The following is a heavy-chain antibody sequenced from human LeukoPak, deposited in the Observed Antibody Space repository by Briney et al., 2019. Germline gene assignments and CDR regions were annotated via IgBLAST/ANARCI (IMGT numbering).Heavy chain of an antibody. Sequence: KPSETLSLTCAVSGGSVTSTNWWPWVRQPPGKGLEWIGYIYYSGATYYNPSLKSRVTISIDASKNQFSLKLSSVTAADTAVYYCARQAGAAAVNWFDPWGQGTLVTVSS. D-gene: IGHD6-13*01. CDR2: IYYSGAT. J-gene: IGHJ5*02. CDR1: GGSVTSTNW. CDR3: ARQAGAAAVNWFDP. V-gene: IGHV4-30-4*01.